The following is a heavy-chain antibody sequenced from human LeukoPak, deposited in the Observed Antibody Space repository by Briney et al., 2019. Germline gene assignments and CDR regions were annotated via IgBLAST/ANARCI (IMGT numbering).Heavy chain of an antibody. CDR2: INHSGST. CDR1: GGSFSGYS. D-gene: IGHD5-18*01. Sequence: PSETLSLSCAVYGGSFSGYSWSWIRQPPGKGLEWVGEINHSGSTNYNPSLKSRVTISVDTSKNQFSLRLSSVTAADTAMYYCARGGYSYGFKAFDIWGQGTKVTVSS. V-gene: IGHV4-34*01. J-gene: IGHJ3*02. CDR3: ARGGYSYGFKAFDI.